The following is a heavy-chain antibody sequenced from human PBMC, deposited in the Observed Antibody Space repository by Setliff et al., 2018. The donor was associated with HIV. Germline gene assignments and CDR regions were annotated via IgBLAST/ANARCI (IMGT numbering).Heavy chain of an antibody. CDR3: ASPTAIPH. Sequence: EASVKVSCKASGGTFSSYAISWARQAPGQGLEWMGGIIPIFGTANYAQKFQGRVTITRDTSASTAYMELSSLRPEDTAVYYCASPTAIPHWGQGTLVTVSS. CDR1: GGTFSSYA. V-gene: IGHV1-69*05. J-gene: IGHJ4*02. D-gene: IGHD2-21*02. CDR2: IIPIFGTA.